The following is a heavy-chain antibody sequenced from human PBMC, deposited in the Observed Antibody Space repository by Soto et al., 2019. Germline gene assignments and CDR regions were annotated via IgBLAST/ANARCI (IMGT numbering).Heavy chain of an antibody. CDR3: AREWRETVTTTAYYGMDV. D-gene: IGHD4-17*01. CDR1: GRTFSSYA. CDR2: NIPIFGTA. Sequence: GASVKVSSNASGRTFSSYAISWARQAPGQGLEWMGGNIPIFGTANYAQKFQGRVTITADKSTSTAYTELSSLRSEDTAVYYCAREWRETVTTTAYYGMDVWGQGATGNVSS. J-gene: IGHJ6*02. V-gene: IGHV1-69*06.